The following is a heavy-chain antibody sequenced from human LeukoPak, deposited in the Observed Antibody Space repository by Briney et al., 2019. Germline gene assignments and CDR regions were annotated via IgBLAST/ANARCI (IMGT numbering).Heavy chain of an antibody. CDR2: INPNSGGT. V-gene: IGHV1-2*04. J-gene: IGHJ6*02. CDR3: ARFGYCSSGSCGGARTQSDPYYYYGMDV. Sequence: GASVKVSCKASGYTFTGYYMHWVRQAPGQGLEWMGWINPNSGGTNYAQKFQGWVTMTRDTSISTAYMELSRLRSDDTAVYYCARFGYCSSGSCGGARTQSDPYYYYGMDVWGQGTTVTVCS. D-gene: IGHD2-15*01. CDR1: GYTFTGYY.